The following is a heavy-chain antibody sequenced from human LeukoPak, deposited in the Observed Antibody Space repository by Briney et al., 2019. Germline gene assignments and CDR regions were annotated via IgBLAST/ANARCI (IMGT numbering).Heavy chain of an antibody. V-gene: IGHV1-69*05. J-gene: IGHJ4*02. CDR3: AGGDAARVNAFDY. D-gene: IGHD5-18*01. CDR2: IIPIFGTA. CDR1: GGTFSSYA. Sequence: SVKVSCKASGGTFSSYAISWVRQAPGQRLEWMGGIIPIFGTANYAQKFQGRVTITTDESTSTAYMELSSLRSDDTAAYYRAGGDAARVNAFDYWGQGTLVTVSS.